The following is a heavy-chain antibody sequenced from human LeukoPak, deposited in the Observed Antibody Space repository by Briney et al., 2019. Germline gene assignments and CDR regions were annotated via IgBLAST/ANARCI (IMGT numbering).Heavy chain of an antibody. Sequence: SETLSLTCTVSGGSISSGNYHWSWIRQPAGKGLEWIGRIYTGGSTNYNPSLKSRVTISVDTSKNQFSLKLSSVTAADTAVYYCARQGRARLIVVAIGFDYWGQGTLVTVSS. CDR3: ARQGRARLIVVAIGFDY. CDR2: IYTGGST. CDR1: GGSISSGNYH. D-gene: IGHD3-22*01. J-gene: IGHJ4*02. V-gene: IGHV4-61*02.